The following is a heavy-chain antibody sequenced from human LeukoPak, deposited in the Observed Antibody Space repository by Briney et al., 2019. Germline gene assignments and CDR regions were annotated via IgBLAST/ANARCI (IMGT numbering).Heavy chain of an antibody. V-gene: IGHV3-23*01. J-gene: IGHJ4*02. CDR1: GFTFSSYA. Sequence: GGSLRLSCAASGFTFSSYAMNWVRQAPGKGLEWVSAISGSSGSTYYADSVKGRFTISRDNSKNTLYLQMNSLRAEDTAVYYCARDFMYNTLCTGCWGQGTLLTVSS. CDR2: ISGSSGST. CDR3: ARDFMYNTLCTGC. D-gene: IGHD1-14*01.